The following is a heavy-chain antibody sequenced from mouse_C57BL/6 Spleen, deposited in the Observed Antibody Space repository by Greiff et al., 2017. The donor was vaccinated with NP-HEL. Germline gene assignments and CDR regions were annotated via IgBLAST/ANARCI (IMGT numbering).Heavy chain of an antibody. D-gene: IGHD4-1*01. CDR3: ARQPSGTGHAMDY. J-gene: IGHJ4*01. V-gene: IGHV1-69*01. Sequence: QVQLQQPGAELVMPGASVKLSCKASGYTFTSYWMHWVKQRPGQGLEWIGEIDPSDSYINYNQKFKGKSTLTVDKSSSTAYMQLSSLTSEDSAVYYCARQPSGTGHAMDYWGQGTSVTVSS. CDR2: IDPSDSYI. CDR1: GYTFTSYW.